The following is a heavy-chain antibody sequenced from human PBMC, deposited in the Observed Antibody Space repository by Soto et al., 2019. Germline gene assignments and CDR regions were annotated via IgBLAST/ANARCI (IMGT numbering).Heavy chain of an antibody. V-gene: IGHV1-69*13. Sequence: SVKVSRKASGRTFSSYAISWVRQAPGQGLEWMGGIIPIFGTANYAQKFQGRVTITADESTSTAYMELSSLRSEDTAVYYCARQIAAGGFDPWGQGTLVTVSS. CDR3: ARQIAAGGFDP. J-gene: IGHJ5*02. CDR2: IIPIFGTA. CDR1: GRTFSSYA. D-gene: IGHD6-13*01.